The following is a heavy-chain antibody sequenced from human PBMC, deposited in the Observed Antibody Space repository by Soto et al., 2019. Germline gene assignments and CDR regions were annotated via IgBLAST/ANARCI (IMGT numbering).Heavy chain of an antibody. J-gene: IGHJ4*02. V-gene: IGHV5-10-1*01. D-gene: IGHD6-13*01. CDR2: IDASDSYT. Sequence: EVQLVQSGAEVKKPGESLRISCKGSGYSFTSYWIIWVRQMPGKGLEWMGRIDASDSYTNYSPSFQGHVTISADKSISTAYMQRSSPKASDTAMYYCATATGGQQLALIDYWGQGTLVTVSS. CDR3: ATATGGQQLALIDY. CDR1: GYSFTSYW.